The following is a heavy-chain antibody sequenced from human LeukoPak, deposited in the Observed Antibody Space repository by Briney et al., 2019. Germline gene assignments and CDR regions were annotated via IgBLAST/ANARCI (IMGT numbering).Heavy chain of an antibody. V-gene: IGHV3-33*06. CDR3: AKDGYYDILTGYNYYYYYMDV. D-gene: IGHD3-9*01. Sequence: GGSLRLSCAAPGFTFSSYGMHWVRQAPGKGLEWVAVIWYDGSNKYYADSVKGRFTISRDNSKNTLYLQMNSLRAEDTAVYYCAKDGYYDILTGYNYYYYYMDVWGKGTTVTVSS. CDR1: GFTFSSYG. J-gene: IGHJ6*03. CDR2: IWYDGSNK.